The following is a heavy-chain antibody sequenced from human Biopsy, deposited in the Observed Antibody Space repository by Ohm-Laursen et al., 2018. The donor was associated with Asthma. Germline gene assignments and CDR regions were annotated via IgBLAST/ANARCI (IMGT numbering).Heavy chain of an antibody. D-gene: IGHD5-12*01. CDR3: ARGYSGSDRIVYYYSGLEV. V-gene: IGHV1-69*01. CDR1: GDSFSNYA. J-gene: IGHJ6*02. Sequence: GSSVKVSCKASGDSFSNYAISWVRQAPGQGLEWMGGLIPVLGTPDHAQMFEGRVTITAEESTSTAYMELSSLSSEDTAVYYCARGYSGSDRIVYYYSGLEVWGQGTTVTVSS. CDR2: LIPVLGTP.